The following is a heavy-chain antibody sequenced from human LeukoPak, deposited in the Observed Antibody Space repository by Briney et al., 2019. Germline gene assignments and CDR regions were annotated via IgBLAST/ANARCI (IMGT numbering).Heavy chain of an antibody. CDR1: GFTFSSYW. J-gene: IGHJ4*02. Sequence: GGSLRLSCAASGFTFSSYWMHWVRQAPGKGLVWVSRINTDGSSVTYAEFVKGRFTISRDNAKNTLYLQMNSLRAEDTAVYYCLRTTLGPAGAIDYWGQGALVAVS. V-gene: IGHV3-74*01. CDR2: INTDGSSV. CDR3: LRTTLGPAGAIDY. D-gene: IGHD2-2*01.